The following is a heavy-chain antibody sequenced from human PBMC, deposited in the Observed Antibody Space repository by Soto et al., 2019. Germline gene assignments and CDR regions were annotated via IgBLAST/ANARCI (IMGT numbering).Heavy chain of an antibody. CDR2: IYYSGST. CDR3: MPIYGGMAYGMDV. J-gene: IGHJ6*02. D-gene: IGHD4-17*01. CDR1: GGCISSSSYY. V-gene: IGHV4-39*01. Sequence: TETLSLTCTVSGGCISSSSYYWGWIRQPPGKGLEWIGSIYYSGSTYYNPSLKSRVTISVDTSKSQFSLKLSSVTAADTAVYYCMPIYGGMAYGMDVWGQGTTGTVSS.